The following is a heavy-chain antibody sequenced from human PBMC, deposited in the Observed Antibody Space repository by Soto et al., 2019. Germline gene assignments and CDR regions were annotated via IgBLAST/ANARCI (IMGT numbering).Heavy chain of an antibody. CDR2: FDPEDGET. J-gene: IGHJ4*02. Sequence: QVQLVQSGAEVKKPGASVKVSCKVSGYTLTELSMHWVRQAPGKGLEWMGGFDPEDGETIYAQKFQGRVTMTEDTSTDTAYMELRSLRSEDTDVYYCATEEGYSGSSRNYFDYWGQGTLVTVSS. CDR3: ATEEGYSGSSRNYFDY. V-gene: IGHV1-24*01. CDR1: GYTLTELS. D-gene: IGHD1-26*01.